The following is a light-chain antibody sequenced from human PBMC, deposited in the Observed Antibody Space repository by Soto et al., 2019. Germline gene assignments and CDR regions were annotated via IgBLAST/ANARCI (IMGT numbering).Light chain of an antibody. V-gene: IGLV1-44*01. CDR3: AAWDDSLNGPV. CDR2: TNN. CDR1: SSNIGSNT. J-gene: IGLJ3*02. Sequence: QPVLTQPPSASGTPGQRVTISCSGSSSNIGSNTVNWYQQLPGTAPKLLIHTNNQWPSGVPDRFSGSKSGTSASLAIGGLQSEDEADYYCAAWDDSLNGPVFGGGTQLTVL.